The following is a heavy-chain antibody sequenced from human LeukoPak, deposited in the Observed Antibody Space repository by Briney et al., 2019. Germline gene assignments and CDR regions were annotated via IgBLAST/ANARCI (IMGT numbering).Heavy chain of an antibody. Sequence: PGGSLRLSCAASGFTFSRYWMSWVRQAPGKGLEWVANIKQDGSQKSYVDSVKGRFTISRDNANNLLYLQMNSLRAEDTAVYYCAKNYYYDSSGYWKTYYFDYWGQGTLVTVSS. CDR3: AKNYYYDSSGYWKTYYFDY. J-gene: IGHJ4*02. V-gene: IGHV3-7*03. CDR1: GFTFSRYW. CDR2: IKQDGSQK. D-gene: IGHD3-22*01.